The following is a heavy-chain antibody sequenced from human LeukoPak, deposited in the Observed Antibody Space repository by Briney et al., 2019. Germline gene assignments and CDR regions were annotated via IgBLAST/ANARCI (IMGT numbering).Heavy chain of an antibody. CDR3: ARAGIAAAGWYFDL. D-gene: IGHD6-13*01. J-gene: IGHJ2*01. CDR2: IYYSGST. V-gene: IGHV4-59*01. CDR1: GGSISSYY. Sequence: PSETLSLTCTVSGGSISSYYWSWIRQPPGKGLEWIGYIYYSGSTNYNPSLKSRVTISVDTSKNQFSLKLSSVTAADTAVYYCARAGIAAAGWYFDLWGRGTLVTVSS.